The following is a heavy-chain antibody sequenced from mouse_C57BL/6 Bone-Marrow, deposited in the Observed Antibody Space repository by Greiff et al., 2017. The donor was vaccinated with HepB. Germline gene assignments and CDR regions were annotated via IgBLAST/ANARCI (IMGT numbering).Heavy chain of an antibody. CDR3: TPRFTTVPARAY. D-gene: IGHD1-1*01. V-gene: IGHV14-4*01. CDR1: GFNINDYY. CDR2: IDPENGDT. Sequence: VQLQQSGAELVRPGASVKLSCTASGFNINDYYMHWVKQRPEQGLEWIGWIDPENGDTEYASKFQGKATITADTSSNTAYLQLSSLTSEDTAVYYCTPRFTTVPARAYWGQGTLVTVSA. J-gene: IGHJ3*01.